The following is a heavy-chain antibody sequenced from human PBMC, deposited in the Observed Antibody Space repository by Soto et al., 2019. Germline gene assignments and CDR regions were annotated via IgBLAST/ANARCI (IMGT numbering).Heavy chain of an antibody. CDR3: ARGIATGQLDP. CDR1: GYTFTRYT. J-gene: IGHJ5*02. V-gene: IGHV1-3*01. Sequence: ASVKVSCKASGYTFTRYTMNWVRQAPGQRLEWMGWINPDNGNTKSSQKFQDRVIITRDTSASTAYMDLSSLRSEDTAAYYCARGIATGQLDPWGQGTLVTVSS. CDR2: INPDNGNT. D-gene: IGHD2-15*01.